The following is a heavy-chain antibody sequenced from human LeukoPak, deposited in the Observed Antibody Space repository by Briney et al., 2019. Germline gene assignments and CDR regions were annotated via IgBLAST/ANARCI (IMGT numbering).Heavy chain of an antibody. J-gene: IGHJ6*02. Sequence: ASVKVSCKASGYTFTGYYMHWLRQAPGQGLEWMGWINPNSGGTNYAQKFQGRVTMTRDTSISTAYMELSGLRSDDTAVYYCARAGGHYYYYGMDVWGQGTTVTVSS. CDR3: ARAGGHYYYYGMDV. D-gene: IGHD6-25*01. V-gene: IGHV1-2*02. CDR1: GYTFTGYY. CDR2: INPNSGGT.